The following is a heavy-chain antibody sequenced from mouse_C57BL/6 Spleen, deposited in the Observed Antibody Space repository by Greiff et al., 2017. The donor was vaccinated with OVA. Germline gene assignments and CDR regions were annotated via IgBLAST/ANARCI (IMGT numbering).Heavy chain of an antibody. CDR3: ARGDGSRRDYFDY. D-gene: IGHD1-1*01. J-gene: IGHJ2*01. V-gene: IGHV5-4*01. CDR1: GFTFSSYA. Sequence: VQLKESGGGLVKPGGSLKLSCAASGFTFSSYAMSWVRQTPEKRLEWVATISDGGSYTYYPDNVKGRFTISRDNAKNNLYLQMSHLKSEDTAMYYCARGDGSRRDYFDYWGQGTTLTVSS. CDR2: ISDGGSYT.